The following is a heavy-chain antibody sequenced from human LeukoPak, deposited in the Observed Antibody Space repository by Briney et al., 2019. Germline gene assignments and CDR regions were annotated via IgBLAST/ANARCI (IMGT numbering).Heavy chain of an antibody. D-gene: IGHD5-12*01. CDR2: INANNGVT. Sequence: ASVKVSCKASGYTFTGYYIHWVRQAPGQGLEWMGWINANNGVTNYAQKFQGRVTMTRDTSISTAYMELTRLGSDDTAVYYCARDGSLGYWGQGTLVTVSS. CDR1: GYTFTGYY. V-gene: IGHV1-2*02. J-gene: IGHJ4*02. CDR3: ARDGSLGY.